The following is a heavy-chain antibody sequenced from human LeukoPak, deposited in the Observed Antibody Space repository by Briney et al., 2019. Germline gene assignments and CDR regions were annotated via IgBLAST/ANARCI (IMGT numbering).Heavy chain of an antibody. V-gene: IGHV3-53*01. D-gene: IGHD2/OR15-2a*01. CDR3: AITAHEGPISSFDY. J-gene: IGHJ4*02. CDR1: GFTVDNTY. CDR2: IYSGGST. Sequence: GGSLRLSCSASGFTVDNTYMTWVRQAPGKGLEWVSAIYSGGSTYYTDSVKGRFTNSRDNSKNTLYLQMNSLRAEDTAVYYCAITAHEGPISSFDYWGQGTLVTVSS.